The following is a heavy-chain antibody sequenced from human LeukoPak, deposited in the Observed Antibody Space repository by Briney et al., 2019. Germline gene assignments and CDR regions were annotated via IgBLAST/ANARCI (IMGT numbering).Heavy chain of an antibody. Sequence: PSETLSLTCTVSGGSITSFYWTWIRQSAGKGLEWIGRIYTSGSNNYNPSLKSRVTMSVDTSKNQFSLKLSSVTAVDTAMYYCAREVADYGGYYYYHYMDVWGKGTTVTISS. D-gene: IGHD4-23*01. CDR3: AREVADYGGYYYYHYMDV. V-gene: IGHV4-4*07. J-gene: IGHJ6*03. CDR1: GGSITSFY. CDR2: IYTSGSN.